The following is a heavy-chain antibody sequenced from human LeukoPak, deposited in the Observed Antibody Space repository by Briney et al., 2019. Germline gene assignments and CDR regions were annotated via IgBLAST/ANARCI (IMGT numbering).Heavy chain of an antibody. D-gene: IGHD6-13*01. Sequence: GGSLRLSCAASGFTVSNNYMSWVRQAPGKGLVWVSRVNSDGSTTNYADSVKGRFTISRDNAENTLYMRMNSLRPEDTAVYYCARGYYSSSRFDSWGQGTLVTISS. CDR3: ARGYYSSSRFDS. CDR2: VNSDGSTT. V-gene: IGHV3-74*01. J-gene: IGHJ4*02. CDR1: GFTVSNNY.